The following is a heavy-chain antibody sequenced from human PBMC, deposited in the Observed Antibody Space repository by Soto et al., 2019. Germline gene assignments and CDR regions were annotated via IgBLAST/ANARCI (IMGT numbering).Heavy chain of an antibody. D-gene: IGHD1-1*01. CDR2: ISDSGDTT. CDR3: AKDKPGTTSFDY. Sequence: EVQLLESGGGLVQPGGSLRLSCAASGFTISSYAMYWVRQAPGKGLEWVSAISDSGDTTHYADSVKGRFTISRDTSKNTLYLQMNTLRAEDTAVYYCAKDKPGTTSFDYWVQGTLVTVSS. CDR1: GFTISSYA. V-gene: IGHV3-23*01. J-gene: IGHJ4*02.